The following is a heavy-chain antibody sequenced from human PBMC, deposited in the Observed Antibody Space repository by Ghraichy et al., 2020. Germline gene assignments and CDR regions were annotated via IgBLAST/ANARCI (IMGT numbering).Heavy chain of an antibody. CDR2: TYYRSKWYN. V-gene: IGHV6-1*01. J-gene: IGHJ4*02. D-gene: IGHD6-19*01. CDR1: GDSVSSNSAA. Sequence: TLSLTCAISGDSVSSNSAAWNWIRQSPSRGLEWLGRTYYRSKWYNDYAVSVKSRITINPDTSKNQFSLQLNSVTPEDTAVYYCAAAGYSSGWYYFDYWGQGTLVTVSS. CDR3: AAAGYSSGWYYFDY.